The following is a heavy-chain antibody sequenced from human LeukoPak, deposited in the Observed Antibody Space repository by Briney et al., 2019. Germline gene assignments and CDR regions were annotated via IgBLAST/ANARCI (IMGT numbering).Heavy chain of an antibody. D-gene: IGHD3-9*01. CDR1: GGTFSSYA. CDR2: INPSGGST. J-gene: IGHJ6*02. V-gene: IGHV1-46*01. Sequence: ASVKVSCKASGGTFSSYAISWVRQAPGQGLEWMGIINPSGGSTSYAQKFQGRVTMTRDTSTSTVYMELSSLRSEDTAVYYCARVGYEGTYYDILTGYPNYYYGMDVWGQGTTVTVSS. CDR3: ARVGYEGTYYDILTGYPNYYYGMDV.